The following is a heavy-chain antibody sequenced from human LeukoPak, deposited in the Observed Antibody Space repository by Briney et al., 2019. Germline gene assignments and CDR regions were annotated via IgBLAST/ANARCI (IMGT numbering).Heavy chain of an antibody. D-gene: IGHD5-18*01. V-gene: IGHV1-58*02. J-gene: IGHJ6*02. CDR3: ARDLAAMGPNYYYYGMDV. CDR2: IVVGSGNT. Sequence: SVKVSCKASGFTFTSSAMQWVRQARGQRLEWIGWIVVGSGNTNYAQKFQEGVTITRDMSTSTAYMELSSLRSDDTAVYYCARDLAAMGPNYYYYGMDVWGQGTTVTVS. CDR1: GFTFTSSA.